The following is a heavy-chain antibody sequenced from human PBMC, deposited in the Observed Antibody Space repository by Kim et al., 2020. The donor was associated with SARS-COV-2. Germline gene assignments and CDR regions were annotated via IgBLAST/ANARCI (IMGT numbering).Heavy chain of an antibody. D-gene: IGHD3-22*01. CDR2: VYHSGTT. J-gene: IGHJ4*02. CDR3: ARLPHDSSGYVDC. CDR1: GDSISSSFNY. V-gene: IGHV4-39*01. Sequence: SETLSLTCTVSGDSISSSFNYWGWIRQPPGKGLEWIGSVYHSGTTYDSPSPKSRVTVSVDTSKNEFSLKVTSVTAADTAVYFCARLPHDSSGYVDCWGQGIRVTVSS.